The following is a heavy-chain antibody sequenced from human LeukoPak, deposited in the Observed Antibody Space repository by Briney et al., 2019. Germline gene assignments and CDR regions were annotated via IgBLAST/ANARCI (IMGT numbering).Heavy chain of an antibody. D-gene: IGHD3-10*01. J-gene: IGHJ6*02. CDR1: SYTFTSYG. CDR3: ARVVVSPPRQRGGYYYGMDV. Sequence: ASVKVSCKASSYTFTSYGISWVRQAPGQGLEWMGWISAYNGNTNYAQKLQGRVTMTTDTSTSTAYMELRSLRSDDTAVYYCARVVVSPPRQRGGYYYGMDVWGQGTTVTVSS. CDR2: ISAYNGNT. V-gene: IGHV1-18*01.